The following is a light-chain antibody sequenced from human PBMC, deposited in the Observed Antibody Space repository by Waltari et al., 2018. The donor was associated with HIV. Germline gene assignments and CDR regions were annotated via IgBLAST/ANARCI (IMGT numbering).Light chain of an antibody. J-gene: IGKJ4*01. Sequence: IQLTQSPSLLSAPVGDRVTFPCRASQDISDFLAWYQQKPGIATRLLIYDSSILYTVVPSRFRGSGAGTEFTLTISSLQPEDFASYYCQQLHTFPLTFGGGTKV. CDR1: QDISDF. CDR3: QQLHTFPLT. CDR2: DSS. V-gene: IGKV1-9*01.